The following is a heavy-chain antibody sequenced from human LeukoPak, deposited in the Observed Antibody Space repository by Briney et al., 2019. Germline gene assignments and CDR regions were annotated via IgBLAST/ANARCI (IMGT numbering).Heavy chain of an antibody. D-gene: IGHD6-6*01. Sequence: SVKVSCKASGGTFSSYAISWVRQAPGQGLEWMGGVIPIFGTANYAQKFQGRVTITTDESTSTAYMELSSLRSEDTAVYYCARDSRSSSSAYYFDCWGQGTLVTVSS. J-gene: IGHJ4*02. CDR1: GGTFSSYA. V-gene: IGHV1-69*05. CDR3: ARDSRSSSSAYYFDC. CDR2: VIPIFGTA.